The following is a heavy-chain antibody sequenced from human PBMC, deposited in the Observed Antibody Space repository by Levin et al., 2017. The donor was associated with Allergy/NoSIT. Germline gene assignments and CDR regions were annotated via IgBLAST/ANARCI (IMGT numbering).Heavy chain of an antibody. CDR3: ARVGEEKGAFDI. CDR1: GYTFTSYY. D-gene: IGHD3-16*01. CDR2: INPSGGST. Sequence: GESLKISCKASGYTFTSYYMHWVRQAPGQGLEWMGIINPSGGSTSYAQKFQGRVTMTRDTSTSTVYMELSSLRSEDTAVYYCARVGEEKGAFDIWGQGTMVTVSS. J-gene: IGHJ3*02. V-gene: IGHV1-46*01.